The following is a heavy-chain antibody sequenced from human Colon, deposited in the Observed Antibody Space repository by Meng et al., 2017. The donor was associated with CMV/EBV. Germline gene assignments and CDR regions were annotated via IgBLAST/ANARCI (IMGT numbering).Heavy chain of an antibody. CDR1: GGSFSGYY. Sequence: GSLRLSCAVYGGSFSGYYWSWIRQPPGKGLEWIGEINHSGSTNYNPSLKSRVTISVDTSKNQFSLKLSSVTAADTAVYYCARLDIVVVPAANYWFDPWGQGTLVTVSS. J-gene: IGHJ5*02. V-gene: IGHV4-34*01. CDR2: INHSGST. CDR3: ARLDIVVVPAANYWFDP. D-gene: IGHD2-2*01.